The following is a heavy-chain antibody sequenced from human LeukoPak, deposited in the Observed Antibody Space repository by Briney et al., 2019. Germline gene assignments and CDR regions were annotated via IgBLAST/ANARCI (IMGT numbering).Heavy chain of an antibody. D-gene: IGHD3-9*01. Sequence: KPSQTLSLTCTVSGGSISSGTYYWSWIRQPAGKGPEWIGRIYTSGSTNYNPSLKSRVTISVDTSKNQFSLKLSSVTAADTAVYYCARGQGNYDILTGYYYWGQGTLVTVSS. J-gene: IGHJ4*02. CDR1: GGSISSGTYY. CDR2: IYTSGST. V-gene: IGHV4-61*02. CDR3: ARGQGNYDILTGYYY.